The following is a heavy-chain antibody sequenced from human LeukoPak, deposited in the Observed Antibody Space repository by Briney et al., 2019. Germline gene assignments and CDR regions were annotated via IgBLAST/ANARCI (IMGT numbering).Heavy chain of an antibody. V-gene: IGHV3-30*02. D-gene: IGHD1-26*01. Sequence: GGSLRLSCAASGFTFSSYGMHWVRQAPGKGLEWVAFIRYDGSNKYYADSVKGRFTISRDNSKNTLYLQMNSLRAEDTAVYYCAREALVSEGYYFDYWGQGTLVTVSS. J-gene: IGHJ4*02. CDR1: GFTFSSYG. CDR3: AREALVSEGYYFDY. CDR2: IRYDGSNK.